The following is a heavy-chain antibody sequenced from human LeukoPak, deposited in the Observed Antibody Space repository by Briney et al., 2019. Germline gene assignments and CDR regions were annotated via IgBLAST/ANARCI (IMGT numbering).Heavy chain of an antibody. D-gene: IGHD3-3*01. V-gene: IGHV1-8*01. CDR3: ARGRSEYYDFWSGYGPPYYYGMDV. CDR1: GYTFTSYD. CDR2: MNPNSGNT. J-gene: IGHJ6*02. Sequence: EASVKVSCKASGYTFTSYDINWVRQATGQGLEWMGWMNPNSGNTGYAQKFQGRVTMTRNTSISTAYMELSSLRSEDTAVYYRARGRSEYYDFWSGYGPPYYYGMDVWGQGTTVTVSS.